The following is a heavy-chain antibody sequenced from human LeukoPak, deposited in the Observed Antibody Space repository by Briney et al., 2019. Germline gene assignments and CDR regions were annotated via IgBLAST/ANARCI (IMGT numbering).Heavy chain of an antibody. D-gene: IGHD6-13*01. CDR3: ARGTAAAAGIDY. V-gene: IGHV3-74*01. CDR1: GFTFSNYW. Sequence: GGSLRLSCAASGFTFSNYWMHWVRQAPGKGLVWVAHINTDGSATTYGDAAMGRFTVSRDNANNTLSLEMNSLRVEDTAVYYCARGTAAAAGIDYWGQGTLVTVSS. CDR2: INTDGSAT. J-gene: IGHJ4*02.